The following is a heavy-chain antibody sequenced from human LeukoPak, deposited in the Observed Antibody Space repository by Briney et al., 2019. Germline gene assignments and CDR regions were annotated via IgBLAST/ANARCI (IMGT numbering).Heavy chain of an antibody. D-gene: IGHD4-17*01. CDR3: TRMTTGHDY. CDR1: GVSFDDYY. CDR2: INHSGYT. Sequence: SETLSLTCAVSGVSFDDYYWAWVRQTPGKGLEWIGEINHSGYTNDSPSLKSRVTLSIDTSRKQFSLNLRSVTVADAGLYYCTRMTTGHDYWGQGTLVTVSS. V-gene: IGHV4-34*01. J-gene: IGHJ4*02.